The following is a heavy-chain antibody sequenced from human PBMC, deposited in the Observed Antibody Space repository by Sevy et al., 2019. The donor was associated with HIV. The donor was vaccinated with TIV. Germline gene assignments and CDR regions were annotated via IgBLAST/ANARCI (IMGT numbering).Heavy chain of an antibody. CDR1: GFTFGDYA. CDR2: IRSKAYGGTT. D-gene: IGHD3-9*01. V-gene: IGHV3-49*04. Sequence: GGSLRLSCTASGFTFGDYAMSWVRQAPGKGLEWVGFIRSKAYGGTTEYAASVKGRFTISRDDSKSIAYLQMNSLKTEETAVYYCTRVAGYYDILTGYYPKGYYFDYWGQGTLVTVSS. J-gene: IGHJ4*02. CDR3: TRVAGYYDILTGYYPKGYYFDY.